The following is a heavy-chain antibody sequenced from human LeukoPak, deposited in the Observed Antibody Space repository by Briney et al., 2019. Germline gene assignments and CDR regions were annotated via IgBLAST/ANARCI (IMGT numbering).Heavy chain of an antibody. Sequence: SQTLSLTCAVYGDSFSGYYWSWIRQPPGKGLEWIAEINHRGSTHYNPSLKSRVNISVDTSKNQFSLNLDSVTAADTAVYYCARPSFSQSSGYPSFSYWGQGTLVTVSS. V-gene: IGHV4-34*01. CDR1: GDSFSGYY. D-gene: IGHD3-22*01. CDR3: ARPSFSQSSGYPSFSY. CDR2: INHRGST. J-gene: IGHJ4*02.